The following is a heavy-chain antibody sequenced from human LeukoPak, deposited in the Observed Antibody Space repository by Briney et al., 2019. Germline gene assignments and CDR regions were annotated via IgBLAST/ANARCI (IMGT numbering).Heavy chain of an antibody. CDR2: IIPIFGTA. D-gene: IGHD4-11*01. V-gene: IGHV1-69*05. CDR3: ATLGVDYSNYLADY. J-gene: IGHJ4*02. Sequence: GASVKVSCKASGGTFSSYAISWVRQAPGQGLEWMGGIIPIFGTANYAQKFQGRVTITTDESTSTAYMELSSLRSEDTAVYYCATLGVDYSNYLADYCGQGTLVTVSS. CDR1: GGTFSSYA.